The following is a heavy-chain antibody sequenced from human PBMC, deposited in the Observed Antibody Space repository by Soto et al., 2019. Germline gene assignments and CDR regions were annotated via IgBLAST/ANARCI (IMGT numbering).Heavy chain of an antibody. CDR2: IYYSGSA. Sequence: QLQLQESGPGLVKPSETLSLTCTVSGGSINNSSFYWGWVRQPPGKRLEWIGSIYYSGSAYYNPSRQSLLTISVDTSENLFSLNLSSVTAADTAVYFCARRPLVRGIIPFYFCSWWQGTLVTVSS. J-gene: IGHJ4*02. D-gene: IGHD3-10*01. CDR1: GGSINNSSFY. V-gene: IGHV4-39*01. CDR3: ARRPLVRGIIPFYFCS.